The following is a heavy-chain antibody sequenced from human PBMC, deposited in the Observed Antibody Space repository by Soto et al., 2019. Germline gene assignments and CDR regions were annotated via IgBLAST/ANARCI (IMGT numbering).Heavy chain of an antibody. V-gene: IGHV4-59*01. D-gene: IGHD2-15*01. J-gene: IGHJ4*02. CDR2: IYYSGST. Sequence: SETLCLTCTVSGGSISSYYWSWIRQPPGKGLEWIGYIYYSGSTNYNPSLKSRVTISVDTSKNQFSLKLSSVTAADTAVYYCARVHCSGGSCLINYWGQRTLVTVST. CDR3: ARVHCSGGSCLINY. CDR1: GGSISSYY.